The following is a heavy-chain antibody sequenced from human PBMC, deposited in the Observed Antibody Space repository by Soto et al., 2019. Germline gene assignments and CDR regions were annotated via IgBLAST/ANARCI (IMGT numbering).Heavy chain of an antibody. CDR2: ISAYNGNT. J-gene: IGHJ6*02. Sequence: ASVKVSCKASGYTFTSYGISWVRQAPGQGLEWMGWISAYNGNTNYAQKLQGRVTMTTDTSTSTAYMELRSLRSDDTAVYYCARLRPRFGELLVDYYYYGMDVWGQGTTVTVSS. V-gene: IGHV1-18*01. CDR1: GYTFTSYG. CDR3: ARLRPRFGELLVDYYYYGMDV. D-gene: IGHD3-10*01.